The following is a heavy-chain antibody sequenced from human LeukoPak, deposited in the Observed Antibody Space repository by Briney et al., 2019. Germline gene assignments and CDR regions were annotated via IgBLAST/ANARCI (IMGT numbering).Heavy chain of an antibody. CDR3: ARDSEFGTLDY. D-gene: IGHD3-10*01. Sequence: GGSLRLSCAASGFTFSSYSMNWVRQAPGKGLEWVSYISSSSSTIYYADSVKGRFTISRDNAKNSLYLQMNSLRAEDTAVYYCARDSEFGTLDYWGQGTLVTVSS. CDR1: GFTFSSYS. CDR2: ISSSSSTI. V-gene: IGHV3-48*01. J-gene: IGHJ4*02.